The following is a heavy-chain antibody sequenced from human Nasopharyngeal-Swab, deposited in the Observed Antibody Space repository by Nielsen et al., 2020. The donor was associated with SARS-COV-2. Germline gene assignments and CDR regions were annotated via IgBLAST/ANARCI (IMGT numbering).Heavy chain of an antibody. J-gene: IGHJ4*02. V-gene: IGHV1-3*01. CDR3: ARYSRSSWSSRRDY. Sequence: WVRQAPGQRLEWMGWINAGNGNTKYSQKFQGRVTITRDTSASTAYMELSSLRSEDTAVYYCARYSRSSWSSRRDYWGQGTLVTVSS. CDR2: INAGNGNT. D-gene: IGHD6-13*01.